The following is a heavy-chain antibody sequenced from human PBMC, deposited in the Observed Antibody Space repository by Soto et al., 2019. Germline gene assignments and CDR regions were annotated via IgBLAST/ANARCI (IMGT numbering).Heavy chain of an antibody. CDR2: ISGSGGST. V-gene: IGHV3-23*01. D-gene: IGHD2-15*01. Sequence: GGSLRLSCAASGFTFSSYAMSWVRQAPGKGLEWVSAISGSGGSTYYADSVKGRFTISRDNSKNTLYLQMSSLRAEDTAVYYCAKDLEVLSARFESWGQGALVTVSS. J-gene: IGHJ4*02. CDR1: GFTFSSYA. CDR3: AKDLEVLSARFES.